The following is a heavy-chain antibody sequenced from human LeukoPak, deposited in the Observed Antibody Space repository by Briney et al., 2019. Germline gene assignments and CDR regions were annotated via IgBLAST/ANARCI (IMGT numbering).Heavy chain of an antibody. D-gene: IGHD3-3*01. Sequence: SQTLSLTCAVSGGSISSGGYSWSWIRQPPGKGLEWIGYIYYSGSTNYNPSLKSRVTISVDTSKNQFSLKLSSVTAADTAVYYCARATYGVDLDYWGQGTLVTVSS. CDR1: GGSISSGGYS. J-gene: IGHJ4*02. V-gene: IGHV4-30-4*07. CDR3: ARATYGVDLDY. CDR2: IYYSGST.